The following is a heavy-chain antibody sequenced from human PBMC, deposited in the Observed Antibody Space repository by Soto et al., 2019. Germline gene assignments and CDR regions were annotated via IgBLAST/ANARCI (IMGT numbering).Heavy chain of an antibody. J-gene: IGHJ6*02. CDR2: IIPIFGTA. CDR3: AREDCSSTSCHQSYYYYGMDV. V-gene: IGHV1-69*13. CDR1: GGTFSSYA. D-gene: IGHD2-2*01. Sequence: SVKVSCKASGGTFSSYAISWVRQVPGQGLEWMGGIIPIFGTANYAQKFQGRVTITADESTSTAYMELSSLRSEDTAVYYCAREDCSSTSCHQSYYYYGMDVWGQGTTVTVSS.